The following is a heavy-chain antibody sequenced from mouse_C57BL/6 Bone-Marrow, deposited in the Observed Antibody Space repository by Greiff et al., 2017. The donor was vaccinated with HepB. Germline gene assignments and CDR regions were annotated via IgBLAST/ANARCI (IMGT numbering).Heavy chain of an antibody. D-gene: IGHD3-2*02. CDR3: ARQLRPHAMDY. J-gene: IGHJ4*01. V-gene: IGHV5-2*01. CDR1: EYEFPSHD. CDR2: INSDGGST. Sequence: DVMLVESGGGLVQPGESLKLSCESNEYEFPSHDMSWVRKTPEKRLELVAAINSDGGSTYYPDTMERRFIISRDNTKKPLYLQMSSLRSEDTALYYCARQLRPHAMDYWGQGTSVTVSS.